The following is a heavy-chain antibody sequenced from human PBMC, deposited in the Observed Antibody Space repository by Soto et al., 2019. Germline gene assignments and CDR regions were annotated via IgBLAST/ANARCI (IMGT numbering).Heavy chain of an antibody. CDR3: ARSRGAPGCSSSSVVCSHYYYGMDV. CDR2: INPSGGST. CDR1: GYTFTSYY. V-gene: IGHV1-46*01. Sequence: ASVKVSCKASGYTFTSYYMHWVRQSPGQGLEWMGIINPSGGSTSYAQKFHGRVTMTRDTSTSTVYMELSSLRSEDTAVYYWARSRGAPGCSSSSVVCSHYYYGMDVWGQGTTVTVSS. J-gene: IGHJ6*02. D-gene: IGHD6-6*01.